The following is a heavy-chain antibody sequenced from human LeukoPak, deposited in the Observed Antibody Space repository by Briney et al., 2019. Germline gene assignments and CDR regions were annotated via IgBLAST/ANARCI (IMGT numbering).Heavy chain of an antibody. J-gene: IGHJ4*02. D-gene: IGHD3-3*01. CDR1: GFTFSSYA. CDR2: ISGSGGTT. Sequence: GGSLRLSCAASGFTFSSYAMSWVRQAPGKGLEWVSGISGSGGTTDYADSVKGRFTISRDNSKNTLYLQMNSLRAEDTAVYYCAGGALYYHVWDYWGQGTLVTVSS. CDR3: AGGALYYHVWDY. V-gene: IGHV3-23*01.